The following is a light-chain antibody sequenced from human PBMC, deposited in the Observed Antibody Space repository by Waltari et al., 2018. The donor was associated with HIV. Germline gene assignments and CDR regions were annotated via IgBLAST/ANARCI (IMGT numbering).Light chain of an antibody. Sequence: DVQVTQLPSTLTASAGDRVSITCRVSQTIDNYLAWYQQRPGEAPNLLIYRASTLESGLPSRFSGSGSGTDFTLTINNLQPNDSATYYCQQYQSYSLFMFGPGTKVEIK. J-gene: IGKJ1*01. CDR3: QQYQSYSLFM. V-gene: IGKV1-5*03. CDR2: RAS. CDR1: QTIDNY.